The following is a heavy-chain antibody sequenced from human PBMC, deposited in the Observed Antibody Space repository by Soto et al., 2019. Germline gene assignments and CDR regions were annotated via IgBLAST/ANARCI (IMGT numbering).Heavy chain of an antibody. CDR3: ARESAVAALDP. V-gene: IGHV1-18*01. J-gene: IGHJ5*02. CDR1: GYTFTSYG. Sequence: QVQLVQSGAEVKKPGASVKVSCKASGYTFTSYGISWVRQAPGQGLEWMGCISAYNGNTNYAQKLQGRVTMTTDTSTSTAYIELRSLRSDDTAVYYFARESAVAALDPWGQGTLVTVSS. D-gene: IGHD6-19*01. CDR2: ISAYNGNT.